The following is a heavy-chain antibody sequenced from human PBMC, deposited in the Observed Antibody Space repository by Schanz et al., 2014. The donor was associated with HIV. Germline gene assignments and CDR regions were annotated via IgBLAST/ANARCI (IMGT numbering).Heavy chain of an antibody. CDR3: ARETAEYSRGPVSWFDP. Sequence: VQLVQSGAEVKKPGASVKVSCKASGYIFTIYSLHWVRQAPGQGLEWMGMINPSGGSTRYAQKFQGRVAMTRDTSTSSAYMDLSSLGAEDADVYYCARETAEYSRGPVSWFDPWGQGTLVTVSS. D-gene: IGHD6-19*01. V-gene: IGHV1-46*01. J-gene: IGHJ5*02. CDR1: GYIFTIYS. CDR2: INPSGGST.